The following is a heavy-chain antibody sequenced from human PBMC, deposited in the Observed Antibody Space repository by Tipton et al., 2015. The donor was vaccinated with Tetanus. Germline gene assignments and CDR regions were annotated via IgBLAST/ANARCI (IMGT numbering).Heavy chain of an antibody. CDR1: GGSVSSHY. J-gene: IGHJ4*02. Sequence: TLSLTCTVSGGSVSSHYWTWLPQPPGKRLEWIGFVSSSGNSNYSPSLTGRVSMSLDTSKQQFSLSLTSETAADTAVYYCARGWSECSSWSCSPFDSWGQGTLVTVSS. D-gene: IGHD2-2*01. CDR3: ARGWSECSSWSCSPFDS. CDR2: VSSSGNS. V-gene: IGHV4-4*07.